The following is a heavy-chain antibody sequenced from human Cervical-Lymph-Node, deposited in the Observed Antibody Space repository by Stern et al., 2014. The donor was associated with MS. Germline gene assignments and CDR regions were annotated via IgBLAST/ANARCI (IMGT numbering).Heavy chain of an antibody. Sequence: EVQLVESGAEVKKPGESLKISCKGSGYSFTSYWIGWVRQMPGKGLEWMGIINPGDSDTRYSPSFQGQVTISADKSISTDYLQWSSLKASDTAMYYCARRHCSSRRCGWFDPWGQGTLVTVSS. D-gene: IGHD2-2*01. V-gene: IGHV5-51*01. CDR1: GYSFTSYW. CDR3: ARRHCSSRRCGWFDP. CDR2: INPGDSDT. J-gene: IGHJ5*02.